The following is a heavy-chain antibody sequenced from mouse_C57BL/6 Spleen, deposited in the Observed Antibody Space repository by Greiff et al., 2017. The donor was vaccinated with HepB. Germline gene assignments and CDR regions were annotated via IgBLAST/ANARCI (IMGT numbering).Heavy chain of an antibody. CDR1: GYTFTSYW. Sequence: QVQLQQPGAELVMPGASVKLSCKASGYTFTSYWMHWVKQRPGQGLEWIGEIDPSDSYTNYNQKFKGKSTLKVDKSSSTAYMQLSSLTSEDSAVYYCARSTIYYYGSRGYFDYWGQGTTLTVSS. D-gene: IGHD1-1*01. CDR2: IDPSDSYT. CDR3: ARSTIYYYGSRGYFDY. V-gene: IGHV1-69*01. J-gene: IGHJ2*01.